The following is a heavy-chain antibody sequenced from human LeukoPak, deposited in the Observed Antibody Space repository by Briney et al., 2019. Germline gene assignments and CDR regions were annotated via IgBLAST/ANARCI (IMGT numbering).Heavy chain of an antibody. J-gene: IGHJ4*02. CDR1: GFTFSSYN. CDR2: ISGSGGST. D-gene: IGHD1-26*01. Sequence: PGGSLRLSCAASGFTFSSYNMNWVRQAPGKGLEWVSAISGSGGSTYYADSVKGRFTISRDNSKNTLYLQMKSLRAEDTAVYYCARDPRHSYYYFDYWGQGTLVTVSS. CDR3: ARDPRHSYYYFDY. V-gene: IGHV3-23*01.